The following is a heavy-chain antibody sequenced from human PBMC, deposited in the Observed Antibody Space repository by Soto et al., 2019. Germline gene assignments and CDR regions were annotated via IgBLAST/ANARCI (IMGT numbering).Heavy chain of an antibody. CDR2: INPNSGGT. Sequence: ASVKVSCKASGYAFTGYYMHWVRQAPGQGLEWMGWINPNSGGTNYAQKFQGRVTMTRDTSISTAYMELSRLRSDDTAVYYCARDEYYYDSSGPWYYYYGMDVWGQGTTVTVSS. V-gene: IGHV1-2*02. CDR1: GYAFTGYY. CDR3: ARDEYYYDSSGPWYYYYGMDV. J-gene: IGHJ6*02. D-gene: IGHD3-22*01.